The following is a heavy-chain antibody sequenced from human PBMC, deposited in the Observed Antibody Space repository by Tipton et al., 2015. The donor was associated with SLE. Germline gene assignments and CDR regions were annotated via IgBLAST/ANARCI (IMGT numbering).Heavy chain of an antibody. CDR3: ASSYCSGGSCLAGDYFDY. Sequence: SLRLSCAASGFTFSSYWMSWVRQAPGKGLEWVANIKQDGSEKYYVDSVKGRFTISRDNAKNSLYLQMNSLRAEDTAVYYCASSYCSGGSCLAGDYFDYWGHGTLVTVSS. CDR1: GFTFSSYW. J-gene: IGHJ4*01. CDR2: IKQDGSEK. D-gene: IGHD2-15*01. V-gene: IGHV3-7*01.